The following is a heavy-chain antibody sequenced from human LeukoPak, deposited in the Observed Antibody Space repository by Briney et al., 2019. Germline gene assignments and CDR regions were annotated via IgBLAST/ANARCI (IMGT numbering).Heavy chain of an antibody. CDR3: ATMSVSAMFYLHY. J-gene: IGHJ4*02. CDR1: GDSFSTFY. Sequence: PSKTLSLTCAVSGDSFSTFYWSWIRQSPGKGLEWIGDINHNGNTNYNPSLKSRVTISVGTSRNLFSLRLTSVTAADTAVYYCATMSVSAMFYLHYWGQGALVTVSS. CDR2: INHNGNT. D-gene: IGHD2-8*01. V-gene: IGHV4-34*01.